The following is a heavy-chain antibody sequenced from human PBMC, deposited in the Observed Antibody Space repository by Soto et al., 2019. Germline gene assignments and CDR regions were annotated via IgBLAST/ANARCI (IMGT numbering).Heavy chain of an antibody. Sequence: QVQLQESGPGLVKPSQTLSLTCTVSGGSISSGDYYWSWIRQPPGKGLEWIGYIYYSGSTYYNPSLKSRVTITVDTSQNQFSLKLSSVTAADTAVYYSARGITIFGVVTALDYWGQVTLVTVSS. J-gene: IGHJ4*02. CDR3: ARGITIFGVVTALDY. D-gene: IGHD3-3*01. CDR1: GGSISSGDYY. V-gene: IGHV4-30-4*01. CDR2: IYYSGST.